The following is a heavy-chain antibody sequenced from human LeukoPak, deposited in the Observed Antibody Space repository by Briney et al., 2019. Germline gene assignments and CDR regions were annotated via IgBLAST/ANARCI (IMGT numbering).Heavy chain of an antibody. J-gene: IGHJ4*02. CDR1: GLTFSTYA. D-gene: IGHD6-6*01. V-gene: IGHV3-23*01. CDR3: ARGLEYSSSGSDY. Sequence: GGSLRLSCAASGLTFSTYAMSWVRQSPGKGLEWVSTISKSGANLNYADSVKGRFTISRDSSKNTVFLQMISLTVDDTAVYYCARGLEYSSSGSDYWGQGTLVTVSS. CDR2: ISKSGANL.